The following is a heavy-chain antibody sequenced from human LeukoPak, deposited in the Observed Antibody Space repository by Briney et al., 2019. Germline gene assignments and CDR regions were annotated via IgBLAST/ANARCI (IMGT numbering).Heavy chain of an antibody. Sequence: LRLSCAASGFTVSSNYMSWVRQAPGKGLEWIGEINHSGSTNYNPSLKSRVTISVDTSKNQFYLKLSSVTAADTAVYYCARGKQWLAGPYNWSDPWGQGTLVTVSS. CDR1: GFTVSSNY. J-gene: IGHJ5*02. V-gene: IGHV4-34*01. D-gene: IGHD6-19*01. CDR3: ARGKQWLAGPYNWSDP. CDR2: INHSGST.